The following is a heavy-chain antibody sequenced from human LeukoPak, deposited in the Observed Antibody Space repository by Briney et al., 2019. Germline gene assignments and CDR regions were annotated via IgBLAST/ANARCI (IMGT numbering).Heavy chain of an antibody. D-gene: IGHD2-2*01. CDR2: IFSNRST. V-gene: IGHV4-59*01. CDR1: GGSITRYY. Sequence: SETLSLTCTVSGGSITRYYWTWIRQPPGKGLEWIGYIFSNRSTNYNPSLKSRVAISLDTSKRQFSLRLTSVTAADTAVYYCARDGCSSTSCYSDYYYGMDVWGQWTTVTVSS. J-gene: IGHJ6*02. CDR3: ARDGCSSTSCYSDYYYGMDV.